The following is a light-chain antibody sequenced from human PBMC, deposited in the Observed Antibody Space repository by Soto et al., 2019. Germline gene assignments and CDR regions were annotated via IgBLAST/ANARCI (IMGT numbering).Light chain of an antibody. CDR1: SSDVGSYNL. CDR3: CSYAGSSTVV. Sequence: QSALTQPASVSGSPGQSITISCTGTSSDVGSYNLVSWYQHHPGKAPKVMIYEVSKRPSGVSNRFSGSKSGSTASLTISGLQAEDEADYYCCSYAGSSTVVFGGGTKLTVL. CDR2: EVS. J-gene: IGLJ2*01. V-gene: IGLV2-23*02.